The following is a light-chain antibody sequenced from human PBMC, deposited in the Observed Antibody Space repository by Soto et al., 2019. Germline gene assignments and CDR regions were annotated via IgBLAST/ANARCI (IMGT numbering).Light chain of an antibody. V-gene: IGLV2-14*01. Sequence: QSVLTQPASVSGSPGQSITISCTGTSSDVGGYNYASWYQQHPGKAPKLMIYEVSNRPSGVSNRFSGSKSGNTASLTISGLQAEDEADYYCSSYINSITFVVFGGGTKVTVL. CDR2: EVS. CDR3: SSYINSITFVV. J-gene: IGLJ2*01. CDR1: SSDVGGYNY.